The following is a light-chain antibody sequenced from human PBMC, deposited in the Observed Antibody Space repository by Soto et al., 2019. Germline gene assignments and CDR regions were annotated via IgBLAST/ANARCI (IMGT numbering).Light chain of an antibody. Sequence: DIQMTHSPSTLSASVGDRVTITCRASQSISRWLAWYQQKPGKAPKLLIHDATSLESGVPSRFSGSGSGTEFTLIISGLQPDDSATYYCQQYTNTNNPWIFGQGTKVDIK. V-gene: IGKV1-5*01. J-gene: IGKJ2*01. CDR3: QQYTNTNNPWI. CDR2: DAT. CDR1: QSISRW.